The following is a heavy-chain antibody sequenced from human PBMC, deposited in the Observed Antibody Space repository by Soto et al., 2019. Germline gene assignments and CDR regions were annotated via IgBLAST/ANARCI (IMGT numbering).Heavy chain of an antibody. CDR1: GGSINSGDYY. CDR3: AGDKITGLFDY. J-gene: IGHJ4*02. D-gene: IGHD2-8*02. Sequence: SETLSLTCTVSGGSINSGDYYWSWIRQPPGKGLEWIGYIYYSGTTYCNPSLKSRVTISVDTSKNQFSLKLTSVTAADTAVYYCAGDKITGLFDYWGQGTLVTVSS. CDR2: IYYSGTT. V-gene: IGHV4-30-4*01.